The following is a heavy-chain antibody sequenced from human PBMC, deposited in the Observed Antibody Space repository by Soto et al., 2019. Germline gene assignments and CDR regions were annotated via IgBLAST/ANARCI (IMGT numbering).Heavy chain of an antibody. V-gene: IGHV1-18*01. D-gene: IGHD3-22*01. Sequence: ASVKVSCKASGYTFTSYGISWVRQAPGQGLEWMGWISAYNGNTNYAQKLQGRVTMTTDTSTSTAYMELRSLRSDDTAVYYCARQDYXDSSGFPPRYYYYGMDVWGQGTTVTVSS. J-gene: IGHJ6*02. CDR2: ISAYNGNT. CDR3: ARQDYXDSSGFPPRYYYYGMDV. CDR1: GYTFTSYG.